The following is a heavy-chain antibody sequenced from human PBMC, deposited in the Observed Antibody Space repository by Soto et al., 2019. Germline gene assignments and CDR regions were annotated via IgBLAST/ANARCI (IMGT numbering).Heavy chain of an antibody. J-gene: IGHJ4*02. D-gene: IGHD4-17*01. CDR1: GFSLTTTSMG. CDR2: IYWDDDQ. V-gene: IGHV2-5*02. CDR3: AHAGDYDLLSFDH. Sequence: QITLKESGPPLVRPAQTLTLTCAFSGFSLTTTSMGVAWIRQPPGKALEWLALIYWDDDQRYSPSLKDRLTISTYTSRSRVVLTISNMNTEDTGTYFCAHAGDYDLLSFDHWGPGTLVTVSS.